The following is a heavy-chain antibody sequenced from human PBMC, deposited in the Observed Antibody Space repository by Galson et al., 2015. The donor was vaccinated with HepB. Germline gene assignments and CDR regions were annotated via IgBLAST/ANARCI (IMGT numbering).Heavy chain of an antibody. CDR1: GDSISSYY. J-gene: IGHJ4*02. CDR3: ARDKWSAFDY. D-gene: IGHD2-8*01. CDR2: IYSSGSI. Sequence: SETLSLTCTVSGDSISSYYWSWIRQPAGKGLEWIGRIYSSGSINYNPSLKSRVTMSVDTSRNQFSLKLSSVTAADTAVYYCARDKWSAFDYWGQGILVTVSS. V-gene: IGHV4-4*07.